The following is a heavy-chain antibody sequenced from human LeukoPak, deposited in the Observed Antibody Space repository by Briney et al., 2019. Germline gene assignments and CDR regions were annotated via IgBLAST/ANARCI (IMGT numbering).Heavy chain of an antibody. CDR2: IYPGDSDI. CDR1: GSSFTSYW. V-gene: IGHV5-51*01. Sequence: GESLKISCQGSGSSFTSYWVAWARQLPGKGLEWMGIIYPGDSDIRYSPSFQGQATFSVDKSTNTAYLQWSSLRASDTAMYYCARRTGNIWAFDYWGQGTLVTVSS. D-gene: IGHD1-1*01. J-gene: IGHJ4*02. CDR3: ARRTGNIWAFDY.